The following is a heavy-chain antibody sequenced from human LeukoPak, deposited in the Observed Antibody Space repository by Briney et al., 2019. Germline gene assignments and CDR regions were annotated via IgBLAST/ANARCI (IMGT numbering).Heavy chain of an antibody. CDR2: ITPLNGNT. CDR3: ANTGDDSSGAFDI. J-gene: IGHJ3*02. D-gene: IGHD3-22*01. Sequence: GSSVKVSCKASGYTFTYRYLHWVRQAPGQALEWMGWITPLNGNTNYAQKFQDRVTITRDRSMSTAYMELSSLRSEDTAMYYCANTGDDSSGAFDIWGQGTMVTVSS. CDR1: GYTFTYRY. V-gene: IGHV1-45*02.